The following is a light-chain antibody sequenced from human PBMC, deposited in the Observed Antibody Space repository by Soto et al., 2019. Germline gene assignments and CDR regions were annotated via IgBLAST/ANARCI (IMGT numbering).Light chain of an antibody. V-gene: IGLV2-18*01. J-gene: IGLJ1*01. CDR3: SLYTSSNSFV. CDR2: EVS. Sequence: QSVLTQPPSVSGSPGQSVTISCTGTSSDVGSYNRVSWYQQPPGTAPKLMIYEVSNRPSGVPDRFSGSKSGNTASLTISGLQAEDEADYYCSLYTSSNSFVFGTGTKVTVL. CDR1: SSDVGSYNR.